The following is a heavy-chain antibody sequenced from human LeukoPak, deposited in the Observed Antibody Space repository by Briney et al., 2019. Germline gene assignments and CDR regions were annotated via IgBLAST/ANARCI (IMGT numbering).Heavy chain of an antibody. CDR3: ARGTYCSGGSCYSADY. V-gene: IGHV1-69*05. CDR2: IIPIFGTA. D-gene: IGHD2-15*01. CDR1: GGTFSSYA. J-gene: IGHJ4*02. Sequence: SVKVSCKASGGTFSSYAISWVREAPGQGLEWMGGIIPIFGTANYAQEFQGRVTITTDESTSTAYMELSSLRSEDTAVYYCARGTYCSGGSCYSADYWGQGTLVTVSS.